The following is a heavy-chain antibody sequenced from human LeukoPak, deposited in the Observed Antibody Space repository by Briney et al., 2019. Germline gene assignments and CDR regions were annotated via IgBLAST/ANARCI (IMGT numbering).Heavy chain of an antibody. J-gene: IGHJ4*02. CDR2: ISSSRSYI. Sequence: PGGSLRLSCADSGFTFSSYSMNWVRQAPGKGLEWVSSISSSRSYIYYADSVKGRFTISRDNAKNSLYLQMNSLRAEDTAVYYCARDAPGYCSSTSCYSPGVDYWGQGTLVTVSS. V-gene: IGHV3-21*01. D-gene: IGHD2-2*02. CDR3: ARDAPGYCSSTSCYSPGVDY. CDR1: GFTFSSYS.